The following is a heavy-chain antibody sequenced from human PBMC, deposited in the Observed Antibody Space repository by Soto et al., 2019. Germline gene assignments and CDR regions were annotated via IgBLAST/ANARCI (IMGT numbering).Heavy chain of an antibody. D-gene: IGHD3-9*01. CDR1: GFNLSHPW. J-gene: IGHJ4*02. CDR2: ITSKTDGGTA. Sequence: PGGSLRLSCVASGFNLSHPWMTWVRQAAGKGLEWVGRITSKTDGGTADYAAPVKGRATISRDDSKNTVYLQMNSLKTEDTAVYYCTTGIYYDILTGYHNVAYWGQGALVTVSS. CDR3: TTGIYYDILTGYHNVAY. V-gene: IGHV3-15*01.